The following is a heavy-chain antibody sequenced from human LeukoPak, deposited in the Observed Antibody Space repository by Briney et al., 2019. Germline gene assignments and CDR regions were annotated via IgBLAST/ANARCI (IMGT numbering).Heavy chain of an antibody. CDR1: GFTFSSYS. CDR2: ISSSGSYI. CDR3: ARVEDFDY. V-gene: IGHV3-21*01. J-gene: IGHJ4*02. Sequence: GGSLRLSCAASGFTFSSYSMNWVRQAPGKGLEWVASISSSGSYIYYADSVKGRFTISRDNAKNSLYLQMNSLRAGDTAVYYCARVEDFDYWGQGTLVTVSS.